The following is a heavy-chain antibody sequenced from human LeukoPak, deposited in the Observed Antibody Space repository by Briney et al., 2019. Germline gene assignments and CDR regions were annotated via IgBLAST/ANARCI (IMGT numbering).Heavy chain of an antibody. CDR1: SGSISSSGYY. Sequence: SETLSLTCTVSSGSISSSGYYWSWIRQLSGKGLEWIGSTSYSGTTYYNPSLKSRVTISLDTSKNQFSLKLSSVTAADTAVYYCAKGRPAAGQYYFDYGGQGILVTVSS. D-gene: IGHD6-13*01. CDR3: AKGRPAAGQYYFDY. J-gene: IGHJ4*02. CDR2: TSYSGTT. V-gene: IGHV4-31*03.